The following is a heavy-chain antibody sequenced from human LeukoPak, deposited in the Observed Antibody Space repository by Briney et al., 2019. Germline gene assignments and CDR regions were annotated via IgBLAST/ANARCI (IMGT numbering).Heavy chain of an antibody. J-gene: IGHJ4*02. Sequence: GGSLRLSCAASGFTFSSYAMSWVRQAPGKGLEWVSAISGSGGSTYYADSVKGRFTISRDNSKNTLYLQMDSLRAEDTAVYYCAKSRAIVATIIDYWGQETLVTVSS. CDR2: ISGSGGST. D-gene: IGHD5-12*01. V-gene: IGHV3-23*01. CDR3: AKSRAIVATIIDY. CDR1: GFTFSSYA.